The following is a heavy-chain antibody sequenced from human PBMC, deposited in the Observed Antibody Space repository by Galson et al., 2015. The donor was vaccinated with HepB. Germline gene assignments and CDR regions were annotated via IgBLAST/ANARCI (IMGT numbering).Heavy chain of an antibody. CDR2: IYYSGNT. J-gene: IGHJ5*02. V-gene: IGHV4-39*02. D-gene: IGHD1-7*01. CDR3: ARGANWNSEGWGAWFDP. Sequence: ETLSLTCSVSGDSISNSIYYWGWFRQPPGKGLEWIGNIYYSGNTYYNSSLKSRVAISIDTSKKHFALNLRAVTAADTAVYYCARGANWNSEGWGAWFDPWGQGTPVTVSS. CDR1: GDSISNSIYY.